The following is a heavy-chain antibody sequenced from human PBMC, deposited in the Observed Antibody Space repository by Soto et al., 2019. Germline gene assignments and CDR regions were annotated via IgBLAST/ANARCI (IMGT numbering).Heavy chain of an antibody. Sequence: QVQLVQSGAEVKKPGSSVKVSCKASGGTFSSYTISWVRQAPGQGLEWMGRIIPILGIANYAQKFQGRVTITADKSTSTAYMELSSLRSEDTAVYYCARELAYCGGDCYGYFDYWGQGTLVIVSS. CDR1: GGTFSSYT. CDR2: IIPILGIA. J-gene: IGHJ4*02. V-gene: IGHV1-69*08. D-gene: IGHD2-21*02. CDR3: ARELAYCGGDCYGYFDY.